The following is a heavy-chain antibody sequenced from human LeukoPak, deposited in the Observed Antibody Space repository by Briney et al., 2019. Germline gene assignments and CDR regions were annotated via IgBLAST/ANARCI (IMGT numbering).Heavy chain of an antibody. V-gene: IGHV3-30*18. Sequence: PGGSLRLSCTASEFSLSSYGMHWVRQEPGKGLEWVALISNDGSIQYYTDSVKGRFTISRDNSKNTLYLHMSSLRPEDTAVYYCAKMCGTMVRGLIPYYYGMDVWGQGTTVTVSS. CDR1: EFSLSSYG. CDR3: AKMCGTMVRGLIPYYYGMDV. D-gene: IGHD3-10*01. CDR2: ISNDGSIQ. J-gene: IGHJ6*02.